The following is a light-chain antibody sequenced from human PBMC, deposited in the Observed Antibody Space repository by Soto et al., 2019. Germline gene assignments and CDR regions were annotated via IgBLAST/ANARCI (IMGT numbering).Light chain of an antibody. CDR3: ISYTSDDVRYV. CDR2: EVS. J-gene: IGLJ1*01. Sequence: QSALTQPASVXXTPGQSITISCTGSNSDVGIYDFVSWYQHHPGRAPKLIVSEVSHRPSGVSNRFSGSKSGNTASLTISGLQSEDEADYYCISYTSDDVRYVFGTGTKLTVL. V-gene: IGLV2-14*01. CDR1: NSDVGIYDF.